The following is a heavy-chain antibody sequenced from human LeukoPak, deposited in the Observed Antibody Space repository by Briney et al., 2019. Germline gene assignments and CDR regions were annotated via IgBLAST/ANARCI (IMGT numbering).Heavy chain of an antibody. CDR1: GFTLSSNY. D-gene: IGHD3-22*01. J-gene: IGHJ4*02. Sequence: GRCLRLSCAASGFTLSSNYMSWVRQAPGKGMEWVSVIYSGGSTYYADSVKGRFTISRDNAKNSLYLQMNSLRAEDTAFYYGARGLMGGYPYFENWGQGTLVTVSS. CDR2: IYSGGST. CDR3: ARGLMGGYPYFEN. V-gene: IGHV3-66*01.